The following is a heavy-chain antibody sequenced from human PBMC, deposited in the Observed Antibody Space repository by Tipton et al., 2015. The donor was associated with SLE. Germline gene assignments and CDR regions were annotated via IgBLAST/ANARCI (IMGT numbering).Heavy chain of an antibody. CDR1: GGSISSHY. CDR2: IYYSGST. V-gene: IGHV4-59*11. CDR3: ARDKRYYYDSGSYDY. Sequence: TLSLTCTVSGGSISSHYWSWIRQPPGKGLEWIGYIYYSGSTNYNPSLKSRVTISVDTSKNQFSLKLTSVTAADTAVYYCARDKRYYYDSGSYDYWGQGTLLTVSS. D-gene: IGHD3-10*01. J-gene: IGHJ4*02.